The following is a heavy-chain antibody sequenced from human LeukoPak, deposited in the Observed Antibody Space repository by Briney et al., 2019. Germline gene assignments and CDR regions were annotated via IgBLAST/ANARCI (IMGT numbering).Heavy chain of an antibody. CDR3: ARDSNYYGIDY. Sequence: TGGSLRLSCAASGLTFSSYSFHWVRQAPGKGLEWVSIIHSGGSTYYADSVKGRFTISTDNSKNTLYLQMNSLRAEDTAVYYCARDSNYYGIDYWGQGTLVTVSS. CDR1: GLTFSSYS. D-gene: IGHD3-10*01. CDR2: IHSGGST. J-gene: IGHJ4*02. V-gene: IGHV3-53*01.